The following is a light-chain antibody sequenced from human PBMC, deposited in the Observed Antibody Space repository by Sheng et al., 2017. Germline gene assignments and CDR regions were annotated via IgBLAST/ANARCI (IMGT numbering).Light chain of an antibody. Sequence: AIQLTQSPSSLSASVGDSVTIACRASQAISTALAWYQQQPGKPPKLLIYDASSLKSGVPSRFSGSGSGTDFTLTISSLQPEDFATYYCQQYERQGTFGQGTKVEIK. CDR3: QQYERQGT. J-gene: IGKJ1*01. CDR1: QAISTA. V-gene: IGKV1-13*02. CDR2: DAS.